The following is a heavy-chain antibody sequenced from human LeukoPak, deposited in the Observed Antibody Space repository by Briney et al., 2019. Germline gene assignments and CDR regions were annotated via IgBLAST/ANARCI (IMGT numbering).Heavy chain of an antibody. CDR3: ARDPGHAAFTNIDY. V-gene: IGHV3-53*01. CDR2: IYSVDST. J-gene: IGHJ4*02. CDR1: DFTVSSGL. Sequence: GGSLRLSCTASDFTVSSGLKSWVRQAPGKGLEWVSVIYSVDSTYYTDSVKGRFTISRDNSKNTLYLQMNSLRAEDTAVYYCARDPGHAAFTNIDYWGQGTLVTVSS. D-gene: IGHD2-8*01.